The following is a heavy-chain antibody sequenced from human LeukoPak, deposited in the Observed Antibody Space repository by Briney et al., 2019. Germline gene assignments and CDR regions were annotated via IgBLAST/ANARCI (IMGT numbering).Heavy chain of an antibody. CDR2: INAGNGNT. CDR3: ARTGLLGWTFDY. D-gene: IGHD6-19*01. V-gene: IGHV1-3*01. CDR1: GYTFTSYA. J-gene: IGHJ4*02. Sequence: ASVKVSCKASGYTFTSYAMHWVRQAPGQRLEWMGWINAGNGNTKYSQKFQGRVTITRDTSASTAYMELSSLRSEDTAVYYCARTGLLGWTFDYWGQGTLVTVSS.